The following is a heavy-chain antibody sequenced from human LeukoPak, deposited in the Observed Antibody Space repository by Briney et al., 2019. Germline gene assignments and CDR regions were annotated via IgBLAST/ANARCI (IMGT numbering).Heavy chain of an antibody. CDR3: AKDLEYSYGSGYFDY. D-gene: IGHD5-18*01. CDR2: FSVSGAST. Sequence: PGGSLRLSCAASGFTFSSYAMSWVRQAPGKGLEWVSGFSVSGASTYYADSVKGRFTISRDNSKNTLYLQMNSLRAEDTAVYYCAKDLEYSYGSGYFDYWGQGTLVTVSS. V-gene: IGHV3-23*01. J-gene: IGHJ4*02. CDR1: GFTFSSYA.